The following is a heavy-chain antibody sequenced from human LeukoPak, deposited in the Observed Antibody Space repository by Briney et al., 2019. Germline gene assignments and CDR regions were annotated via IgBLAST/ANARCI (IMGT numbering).Heavy chain of an antibody. J-gene: IGHJ3*02. Sequence: ASVKVSCKASGYTFTGYYMHWVRQAPGQGLEWMGRIIPIFGTANYAQKFQGRVTITTDESTSTAYMELSSLRSEDTAVYYCARELAVAGTFDAFDIWGQGTMVTVSS. CDR2: IIPIFGTA. V-gene: IGHV1-69*05. CDR1: GYTFTGYY. CDR3: ARELAVAGTFDAFDI. D-gene: IGHD6-19*01.